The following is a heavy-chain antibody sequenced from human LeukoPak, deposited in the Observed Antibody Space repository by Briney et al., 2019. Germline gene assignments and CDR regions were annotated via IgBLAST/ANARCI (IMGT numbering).Heavy chain of an antibody. CDR1: GGSISSYY. V-gene: IGHV4-59*01. J-gene: IGHJ4*02. Sequence: SETLSLTCTVSGGSISSYYWSWIRQPPGKGLEWIGYIYYSGSTNYNPSLKSRVTISVDTSKNQFFLKLSSVTAADTAVYYCARVVDTAIGYWGQGTLVTVSS. D-gene: IGHD5-18*01. CDR2: IYYSGST. CDR3: ARVVDTAIGY.